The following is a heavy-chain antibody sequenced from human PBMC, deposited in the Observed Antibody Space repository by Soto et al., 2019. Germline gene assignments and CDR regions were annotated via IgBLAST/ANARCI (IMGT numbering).Heavy chain of an antibody. Sequence: GASVKVSCKASGYTFTSYGISWVRQAPGQGLEWMGWISAYNGNTNYAQKLQGRVTMTTATSTSTAYMELRSLRSDDTAVYYCARVPFLFGEIPPPEYWGQGTLVTVSS. CDR2: ISAYNGNT. D-gene: IGHD3-10*02. J-gene: IGHJ4*02. CDR3: ARVPFLFGEIPPPEY. CDR1: GYTFTSYG. V-gene: IGHV1-18*01.